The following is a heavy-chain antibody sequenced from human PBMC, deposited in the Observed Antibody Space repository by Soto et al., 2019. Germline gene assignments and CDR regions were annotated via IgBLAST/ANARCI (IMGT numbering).Heavy chain of an antibody. V-gene: IGHV6-1*01. Sequence: PSQTLSLTCDISGDSVSSNSAAWNWIRQSPSRGLEWLGRTSYRSKWYNDYAVSVKSRITINPDTSKNQFSLQLNSVTPEDTALYYCASSDTSGFWFDYWGQGTLVTVSS. CDR2: TSYRSKWYN. CDR3: ASSDTSGFWFDY. D-gene: IGHD5-18*01. CDR1: GDSVSSNSAA. J-gene: IGHJ4*02.